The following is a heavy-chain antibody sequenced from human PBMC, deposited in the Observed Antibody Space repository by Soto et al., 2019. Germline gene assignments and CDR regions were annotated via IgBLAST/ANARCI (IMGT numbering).Heavy chain of an antibody. CDR3: ARDRDDYGSGNYYNRIDF. CDR2: IIPIFGTP. Sequence: QVQLVQSGAEVKKPGSSVNVSCKASGGIFSTYAISWLRQAPGQGLEWMGGIIPIFGTPNYAQRFQGRVTITADEYTSTAYMELSRLRSEDTAVYYCARDRDDYGSGNYYNRIDFWGQGTLVTVSS. V-gene: IGHV1-69*01. CDR1: GGIFSTYA. J-gene: IGHJ4*02. D-gene: IGHD3-10*01.